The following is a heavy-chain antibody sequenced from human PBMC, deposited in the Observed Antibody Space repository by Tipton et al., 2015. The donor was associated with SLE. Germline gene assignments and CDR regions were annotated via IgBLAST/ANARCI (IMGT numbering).Heavy chain of an antibody. Sequence: GLVKPSETLSLTCAVYGGSFSGYYWSWIRQPPGKGLEWIGEINHSGSTNYNPSLKSRVTISVDTSKNQFSLKLSSVTAADTAVYYCASPPYCSGGSCSDYWGQGTLVTVSS. CDR3: ASPPYCSGGSCSDY. V-gene: IGHV4-34*01. J-gene: IGHJ4*02. CDR1: GGSFSGYY. D-gene: IGHD2-15*01. CDR2: INHSGST.